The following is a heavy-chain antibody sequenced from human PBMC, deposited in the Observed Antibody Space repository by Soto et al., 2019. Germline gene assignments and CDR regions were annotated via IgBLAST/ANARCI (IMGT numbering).Heavy chain of an antibody. D-gene: IGHD5-12*01. CDR1: GYNFNTYW. J-gene: IGHJ4*02. V-gene: IGHV5-51*01. CDR3: ATSTVSYVDIVSSTTRGYFDH. CDR2: IYPGDSDT. Sequence: GESLKISCEGSGYNFNTYWIGWVRQMPGKGLEWMALIYPGDSDTRYSPSFEGQVTLSVDRSISTAYLQWSSLEASDTAIYYCATSTVSYVDIVSSTTRGYFDHWGQGTLVTVSS.